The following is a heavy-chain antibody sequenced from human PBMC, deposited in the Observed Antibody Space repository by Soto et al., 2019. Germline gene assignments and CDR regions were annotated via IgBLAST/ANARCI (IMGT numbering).Heavy chain of an antibody. J-gene: IGHJ6*02. D-gene: IGHD1-26*01. CDR2: IYPGDSDT. Sequence: GESLKISCKGSGYTFTNYWIGWVRQMPGKGLEWMGIIYPGDSDTKYNPSFQGQVTISADKSITTTYLQWSSLKASDTAIYYCAASSFYYGRDVWGQGTTVTVSS. CDR1: GYTFTNYW. CDR3: AASSFYYGRDV. V-gene: IGHV5-51*01.